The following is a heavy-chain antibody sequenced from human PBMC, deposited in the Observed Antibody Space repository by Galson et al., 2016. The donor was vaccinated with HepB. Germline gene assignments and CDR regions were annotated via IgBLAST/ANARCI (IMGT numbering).Heavy chain of an antibody. Sequence: SVKVSCKASGYTFNSFDITWVRQASGQGLEWMGWMSPESGNTAYAQRFQGRVTMTKNTSISTVFMELSSLRSDDTAVYSCARVLAEALWLADFGMDVWGQGTTVIVSS. D-gene: IGHD3-10*01. V-gene: IGHV1-8*02. CDR2: MSPESGNT. CDR1: GYTFNSFD. CDR3: ARVLAEALWLADFGMDV. J-gene: IGHJ6*02.